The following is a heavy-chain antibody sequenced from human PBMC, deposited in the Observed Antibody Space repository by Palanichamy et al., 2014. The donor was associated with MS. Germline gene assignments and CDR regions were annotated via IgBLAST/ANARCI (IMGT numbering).Heavy chain of an antibody. D-gene: IGHD3-16*01. CDR1: GYTFSNYR. CDR3: ARAASIGGSDY. J-gene: IGHJ4*02. CDR2: INTYNGNT. Sequence: QVQLVQSGAGVKKPGASVKVSCKPSGYTFSNYRLTWVRQALGQGLEWVGWINTYNGNTKIAQKFQDRVTLTTDTSTSTAHMELRSLRSDDTAVYYCARAASIGGSDYWGQGTLVTVSS. V-gene: IGHV1-18*01.